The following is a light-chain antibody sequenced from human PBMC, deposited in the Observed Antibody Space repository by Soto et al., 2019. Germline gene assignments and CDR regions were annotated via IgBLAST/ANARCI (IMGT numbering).Light chain of an antibody. CDR3: QQYGSSPWT. J-gene: IGKJ1*01. V-gene: IGKV3-20*01. CDR1: QSVSTSY. Sequence: ESVLTQSPGTLSLSPGERATLSCRASQSVSTSYLAWYQQKPGKAPRLLIYGASSRDTGIPDRFSGRGSGTDFTLTINRLEPEDFEVYYCQQYGSSPWTFGQGTQVDIK. CDR2: GAS.